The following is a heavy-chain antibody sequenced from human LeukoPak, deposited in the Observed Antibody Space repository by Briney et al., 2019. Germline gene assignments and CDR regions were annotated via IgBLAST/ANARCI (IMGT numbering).Heavy chain of an antibody. Sequence: SETLSLTCTVSGGSFTRYYWNWIRQPPGKGLEWVGYIYNSGTTNYNPSLKSRATISADTSKRQVSLRLSSVTAADTAVYYCAGGGYCNISSCSAPLFDWWGQGTPVTVSS. J-gene: IGHJ4*02. D-gene: IGHD2-15*01. CDR3: AGGGYCNISSCSAPLFDW. CDR1: GGSFTRYY. V-gene: IGHV4-59*01. CDR2: IYNSGTT.